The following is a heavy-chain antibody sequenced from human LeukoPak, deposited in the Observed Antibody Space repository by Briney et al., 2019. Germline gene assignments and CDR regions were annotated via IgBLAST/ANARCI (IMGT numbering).Heavy chain of an antibody. J-gene: IGHJ4*02. CDR3: ARHEPASPHSDFWSGYFGFDY. CDR1: GGSISSGGYY. D-gene: IGHD3-3*01. Sequence: SETLSLTCTVSGGSISSGGYYWRWIRQHPGKGLEWIGYIYYSGSTYYNPSLKSRVTISVDTSKNQFSLRLSSVTAADTAVYYCARHEPASPHSDFWSGYFGFDYWGQGTLVTVSS. V-gene: IGHV4-31*03. CDR2: IYYSGST.